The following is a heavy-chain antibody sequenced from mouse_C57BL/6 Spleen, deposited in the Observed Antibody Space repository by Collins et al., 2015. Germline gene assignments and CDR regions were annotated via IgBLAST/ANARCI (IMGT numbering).Heavy chain of an antibody. CDR3: AREGTFAY. CDR2: INTYSGVP. D-gene: IGHD2-14*01. CDR1: GYTFTSYG. V-gene: IGHV9-3*01. J-gene: IGHJ3*01. Sequence: VQSGPELKKPGETVKISCKASGYTFTSYGMSWVKQAPGKGLQWMGWINTYSGVPTYADDFKGRFAFSLETSASTAYLQINNLKNEDTATYFCAREGTFAYWGQGTLVTVSA.